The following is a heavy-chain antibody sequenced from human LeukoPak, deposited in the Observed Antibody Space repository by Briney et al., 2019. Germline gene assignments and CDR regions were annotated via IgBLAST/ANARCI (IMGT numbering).Heavy chain of an antibody. J-gene: IGHJ6*02. V-gene: IGHV5-51*01. D-gene: IGHD2-2*01. CDR2: IHPGDSDT. CDR3: ARHGCSSTSCYVGYYYYGMDV. CDR1: GYSFTSYW. Sequence: GASLKISCKGSGYSFTSYWIGWVRQLPGKGLEWMGIIHPGDSDTRYSPSFQGQVTISADKSISTAYLQWSSLKASDTAMYYCARHGCSSTSCYVGYYYYGMDVWGQGTTVTVSS.